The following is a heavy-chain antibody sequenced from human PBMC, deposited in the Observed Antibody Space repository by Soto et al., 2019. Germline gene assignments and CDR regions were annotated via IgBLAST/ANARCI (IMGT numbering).Heavy chain of an antibody. CDR3: ARVIWSGHLTSDL. CDR1: GFTFSSNS. CDR2: ISSSSSTI. J-gene: IGHJ5*02. V-gene: IGHV3-48*02. D-gene: IGHD3-3*01. Sequence: EVQVLESGGGLVQPGGSLRRSCAASGFTFSSNSMNWVRQAPGKGLEWIASISSSSSTIYADSGKGRFTIARDNAKNSLYLQMNSLRDEDTAVYYCARVIWSGHLTSDLWGQGTLVTVSS.